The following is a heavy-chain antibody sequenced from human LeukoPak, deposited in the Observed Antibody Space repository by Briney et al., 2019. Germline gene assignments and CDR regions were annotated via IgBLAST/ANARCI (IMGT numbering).Heavy chain of an antibody. J-gene: IGHJ3*01. V-gene: IGHV4-31*03. CDR2: IYYSGST. CDR3: ARESTSYYPDAFDF. D-gene: IGHD3-22*01. CDR1: GGSISSGGYC. Sequence: SETLSLTCTVSGGSISSGGYCWSWIRQHPGKGLEWIGYIYYSGSTSYNPSLQSRVTISVDTSKNQFSLKLSSVTAADTAVYYCARESTSYYPDAFDFWGQGTMVTVSS.